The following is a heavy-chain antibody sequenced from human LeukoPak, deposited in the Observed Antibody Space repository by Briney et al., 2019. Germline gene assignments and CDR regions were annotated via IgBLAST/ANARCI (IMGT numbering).Heavy chain of an antibody. CDR2: IYHNGNT. J-gene: IGHJ4*02. CDR3: ASGGYSYGFDY. Sequence: SETLSLTCAVSGGSISSGGYSWSWIRQPSGKGLEWIGYIYHNGNTYYSPSLKSRVTISVDRSENQLSLKLSSVTAADTAMYYCASGGYSYGFDYWGQGTLVTVSS. CDR1: GGSISSGGYS. D-gene: IGHD5-18*01. V-gene: IGHV4-30-2*01.